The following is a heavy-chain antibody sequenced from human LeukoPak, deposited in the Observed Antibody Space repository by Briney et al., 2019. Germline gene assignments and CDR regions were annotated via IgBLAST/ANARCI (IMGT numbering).Heavy chain of an antibody. Sequence: SSETLSLTCAVYGGSFSGYYWSWIRQPPGKGLEWIGENNHSGSTNYNPSLKSRVTISVDTSKNQFSLKLSSVTAADTAVYYCARGIAGTLWYWGQGTLVTVSS. CDR2: NNHSGST. V-gene: IGHV4-34*01. J-gene: IGHJ4*02. CDR1: GGSFSGYY. D-gene: IGHD1-1*01. CDR3: ARGIAGTLWY.